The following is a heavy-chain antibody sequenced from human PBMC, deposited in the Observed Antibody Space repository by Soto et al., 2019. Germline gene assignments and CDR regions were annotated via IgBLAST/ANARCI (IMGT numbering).Heavy chain of an antibody. CDR3: ASSRRGYSYGMFDY. Sequence: PGGSLRFSCAASGFTFSSYAMSWVRQAPGKGLEWVSAISGSGGSTYYADSVKGRFTISRDNSKNTLYLQMNSLRAEDTAVYYCASSRRGYSYGMFDYWGQGTLVTVSS. V-gene: IGHV3-23*01. CDR2: ISGSGGST. D-gene: IGHD5-18*01. CDR1: GFTFSSYA. J-gene: IGHJ4*02.